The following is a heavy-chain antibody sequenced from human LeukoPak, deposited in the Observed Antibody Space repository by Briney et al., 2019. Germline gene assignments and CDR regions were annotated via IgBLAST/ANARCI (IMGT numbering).Heavy chain of an antibody. CDR3: ARHSIAPQVRYFDY. CDR1: GGSISSSSYY. J-gene: IGHJ4*02. Sequence: SETLSLTCTVSGGSISSSSYYWGWIRQPPGKGLEWIGSIYYSGSTYYNPSPKSRVTISVDTSKNQFSLKLSSVTAADTAVYYCARHSIAPQVRYFDYWGQGTLVTVSS. V-gene: IGHV4-39*01. D-gene: IGHD6-6*01. CDR2: IYYSGST.